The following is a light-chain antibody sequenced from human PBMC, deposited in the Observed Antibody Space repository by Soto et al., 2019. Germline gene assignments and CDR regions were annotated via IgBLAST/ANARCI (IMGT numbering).Light chain of an antibody. V-gene: IGKV1-39*01. J-gene: IGKJ1*01. CDR2: AAS. CDR1: QSISSY. Sequence: DIQMTQSPSSLSASVGDRVTITCRASQSISSYLNWYQQKPGKAPKLLIYAASSLQSGVPSRFSGSGSGTDFTLTISSLQPEDFATYYCQQSYSTPRTFRQGTKV. CDR3: QQSYSTPRT.